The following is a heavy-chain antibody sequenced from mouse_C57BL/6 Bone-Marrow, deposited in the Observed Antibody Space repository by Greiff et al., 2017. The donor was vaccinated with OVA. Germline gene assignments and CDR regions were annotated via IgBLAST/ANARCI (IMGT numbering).Heavy chain of an antibody. Sequence: VQLQQPGAGLVKPGASVKMSCKASGYTFTSYWITWVKQRPGQGLEWIGDIYPGSGSTNYNEKFKSKATLTVDTSSSTAYMQLSSLTSEDSAVYYCARWRNYYGSFAYWGQGTLVTVSA. J-gene: IGHJ3*01. D-gene: IGHD1-1*01. V-gene: IGHV1-55*01. CDR2: IYPGSGST. CDR3: ARWRNYYGSFAY. CDR1: GYTFTSYW.